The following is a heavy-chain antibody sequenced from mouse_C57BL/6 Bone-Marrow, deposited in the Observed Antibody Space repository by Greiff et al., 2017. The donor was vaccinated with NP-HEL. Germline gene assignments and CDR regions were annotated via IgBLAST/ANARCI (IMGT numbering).Heavy chain of an antibody. CDR3: ARLGYYYGSSYYWYFDV. CDR1: GYTFTDYN. D-gene: IGHD1-1*01. V-gene: IGHV1-18*01. J-gene: IGHJ1*03. CDR2: INPNNGGT. Sequence: EVQLQQSGPELVKPGASVKIPCKASGYTFTDYNMDWVKQSHGKSLEWIGDINPNNGGTIYNQKFKGKATLTVDKSSSTAYMELRSLTSEDTAVYYCARLGYYYGSSYYWYFDVWGTGTTVTVSS.